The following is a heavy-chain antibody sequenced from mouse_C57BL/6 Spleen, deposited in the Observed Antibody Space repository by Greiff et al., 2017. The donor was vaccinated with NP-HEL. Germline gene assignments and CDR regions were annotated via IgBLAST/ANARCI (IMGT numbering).Heavy chain of an antibody. CDR2: SRNKANDYTT. CDR1: GFTFSDFY. V-gene: IGHV7-1*01. J-gene: IGHJ1*03. CDR3: ARESPNYYGTWYFDV. Sequence: DVQLVESGGGLVQSGRSLRLSCATSGFTFSDFYMEWVRQAPGKGLEWIAASRNKANDYTTEYSASVKGRFIVSRDTSQSILYLQMNALRAEDPAIYYCARESPNYYGTWYFDVWGTGTTVTVSS. D-gene: IGHD1-1*01.